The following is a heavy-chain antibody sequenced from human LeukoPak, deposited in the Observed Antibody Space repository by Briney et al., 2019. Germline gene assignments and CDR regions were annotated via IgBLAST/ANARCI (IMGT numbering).Heavy chain of an antibody. J-gene: IGHJ4*02. V-gene: IGHV3-21*01. CDR2: ISSSSSSI. CDR1: GFTFSTYT. Sequence: GGSLRLSCAVSGFTFSTYTMNWVRQAPGKGLEWVSSISSSSSSIYYVDSVRGRFTISRDNAKNSLSLQMNSLRAEDTAVYYCARDPLLWFGDPLGGYWGQGTPVTVSS. CDR3: ARDPLLWFGDPLGGY. D-gene: IGHD3-10*01.